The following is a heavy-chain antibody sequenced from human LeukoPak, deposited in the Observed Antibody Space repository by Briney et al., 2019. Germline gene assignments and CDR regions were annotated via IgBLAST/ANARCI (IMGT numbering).Heavy chain of an antibody. J-gene: IGHJ6*04. Sequence: PGGSLRLSCAASGFTFSSYWMHWVRQAPGKGLVWVSRINSDGSSTSYADSVKGRFTISRDNAKNTLYLQMNSLRAEDTAVYYCARERSIAAAGVLLGGGMDVWGKGTTVTVSS. CDR3: ARERSIAAAGVLLGGGMDV. CDR1: GFTFSSYW. V-gene: IGHV3-74*01. CDR2: INSDGSST. D-gene: IGHD6-13*01.